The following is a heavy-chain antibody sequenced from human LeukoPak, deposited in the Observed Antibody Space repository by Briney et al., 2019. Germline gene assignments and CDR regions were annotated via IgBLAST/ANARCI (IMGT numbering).Heavy chain of an antibody. V-gene: IGHV1-8*03. CDR1: GYTFTSYD. Sequence: ASVKVSCKASGYTFTSYDINWVRQATGQGLEWMGWMNPNRGNTGYAQKFQGRVTITRNTSISTAYMELSSLRSEDTAVYYCARVIRGSYWSAFDIWGQGTMVTVSS. CDR3: ARVIRGSYWSAFDI. CDR2: MNPNRGNT. J-gene: IGHJ3*02. D-gene: IGHD1-26*01.